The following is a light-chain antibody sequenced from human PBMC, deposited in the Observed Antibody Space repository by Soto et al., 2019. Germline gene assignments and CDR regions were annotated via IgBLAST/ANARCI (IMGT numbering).Light chain of an antibody. V-gene: IGKV1-39*01. CDR3: QESYTIPAVS. CDR1: QNIDNY. J-gene: IGKJ4*01. Sequence: DIQMTQSPSSLSASVGDRVTITCRASQNIDNYLNWYQHKPGKAPRLLIYAASTLRSGVPSRFSGSGSGTDFTLTISGLQTEDFATYFCQESYTIPAVSFGGGTKVEIK. CDR2: AAS.